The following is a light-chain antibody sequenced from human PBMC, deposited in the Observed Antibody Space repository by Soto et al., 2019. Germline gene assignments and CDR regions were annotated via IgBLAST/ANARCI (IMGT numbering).Light chain of an antibody. CDR2: SAF. J-gene: IGKJ5*01. Sequence: IQLTQSPSSLSASVGDRVTITCRASQSINTFLNWYRLKPGKAPNLLIASAFNLETGVPSRFSGSGSGTDFTLTISSLQPEDFATYYCQQTYTTPITFGQGTRLEIK. CDR3: QQTYTTPIT. CDR1: QSINTF. V-gene: IGKV1-39*01.